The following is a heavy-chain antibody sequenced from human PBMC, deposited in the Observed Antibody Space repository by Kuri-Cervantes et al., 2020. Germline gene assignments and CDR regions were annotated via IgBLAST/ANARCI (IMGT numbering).Heavy chain of an antibody. Sequence: GESLKISCAASGFTFSSYSMNWVRQAPGKGLEWLSYISDYSHNKYYADSVKGRFTISRDNAKNMLYLQMDGLRADDTAVYYCAKEGPSTLWFGSWGQGTLVTVSS. D-gene: IGHD3-10*01. CDR3: AKEGPSTLWFGS. CDR1: GFTFSSYS. V-gene: IGHV3-48*04. J-gene: IGHJ5*02. CDR2: ISDYSHNK.